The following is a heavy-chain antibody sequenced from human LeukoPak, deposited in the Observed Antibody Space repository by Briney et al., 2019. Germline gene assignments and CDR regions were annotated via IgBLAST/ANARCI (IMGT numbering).Heavy chain of an antibody. Sequence: GGSLRLSCAASGFTFGSYAMHWVRQAPGKGLEYVSAISSNGGSTYYANSVKGRFTISRDNSKNTLYLQMGSLRAEDMAVYYCARDRITMVRGVLWRGYFDYWGQGTLVSVSS. V-gene: IGHV3-64*01. CDR1: GFTFGSYA. CDR2: ISSNGGST. J-gene: IGHJ4*02. D-gene: IGHD3-10*01. CDR3: ARDRITMVRGVLWRGYFDY.